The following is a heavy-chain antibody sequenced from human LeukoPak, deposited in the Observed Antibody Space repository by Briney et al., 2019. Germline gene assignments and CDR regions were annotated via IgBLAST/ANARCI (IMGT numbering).Heavy chain of an antibody. V-gene: IGHV3-49*03. CDR2: IRSNAYGGTT. CDR1: GFTFGDYA. D-gene: IGHD5-18*01. Sequence: GGSLRLSCTASGFTFGDYAMNWFRQAPGKGLEWVGFIRSNAYGGTTEYAASVRGRFTFSRHDSKSIAYLQMNSLKTEDTAVYYCARTETMDLDTAMVDFDYWGQGTLVTVSS. J-gene: IGHJ4*02. CDR3: ARTETMDLDTAMVDFDY.